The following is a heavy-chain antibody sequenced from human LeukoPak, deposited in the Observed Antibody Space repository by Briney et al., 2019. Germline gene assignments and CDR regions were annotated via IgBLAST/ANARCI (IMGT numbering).Heavy chain of an antibody. CDR3: ARAQRYARELLPNYYFDY. D-gene: IGHD3-10*01. V-gene: IGHV3-74*01. Sequence: GGSLRLSCAASGFPFSSYLMHWVRRAPGKGVVWVPPINREGKCTSYADSEKGRFTIARDNAKDALYLQMNSLRVEDTPVYYCARAQRYARELLPNYYFDYWGQGTLVTVSS. J-gene: IGHJ4*02. CDR1: GFPFSSYL. CDR2: INREGKCT.